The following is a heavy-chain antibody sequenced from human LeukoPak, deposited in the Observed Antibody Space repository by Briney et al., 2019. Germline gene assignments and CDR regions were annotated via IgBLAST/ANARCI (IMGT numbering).Heavy chain of an antibody. V-gene: IGHV4-34*01. CDR2: INHSGST. D-gene: IGHD4-17*01. CDR1: GGSFSGYY. CDR3: ARDLALRSPYYYYYYMDV. J-gene: IGHJ6*03. Sequence: SETLSLTCAVYGGSFSGYYWSWIRQPPGKGLEWIGEINHSGSTNYNPSLKSRVTISVDTSKNQFSLKLSSVTAADTAVYYCARDLALRSPYYYYYYMDVWGKGTTVTVSS.